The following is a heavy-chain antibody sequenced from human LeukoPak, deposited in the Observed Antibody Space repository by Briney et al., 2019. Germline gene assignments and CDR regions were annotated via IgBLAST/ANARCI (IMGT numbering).Heavy chain of an antibody. Sequence: PSQTLSLTCTVSGGSISSGSYYWGWIRQPPGKGLEWIGSIYYSGSTYYNPSLKSRVTISVDTSKNQFSLKLSSVTAADTAVYYCARDLTRRWFDPRGQGTLVTVSS. V-gene: IGHV4-39*07. CDR2: IYYSGST. J-gene: IGHJ5*02. D-gene: IGHD4-11*01. CDR1: GGSISSGSYY. CDR3: ARDLTRRWFDP.